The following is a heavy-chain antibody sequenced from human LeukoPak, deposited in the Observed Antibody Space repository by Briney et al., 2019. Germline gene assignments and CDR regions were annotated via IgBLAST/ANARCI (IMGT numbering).Heavy chain of an antibody. CDR1: GFAFASYA. CDR3: AKGTAQWELYDY. D-gene: IGHD1-26*01. J-gene: IGHJ4*02. Sequence: GGSLRLSCAASGFAFASYAMSWVRQAPGKGLEWVSAIVEGGSVTFYTDSVKGRFTISRDNSKNTLYLQMNSLRAEDTALYYCAKGTAQWELYDYWGQGTLVTVSS. V-gene: IGHV3-23*05. CDR2: IVEGGSVT.